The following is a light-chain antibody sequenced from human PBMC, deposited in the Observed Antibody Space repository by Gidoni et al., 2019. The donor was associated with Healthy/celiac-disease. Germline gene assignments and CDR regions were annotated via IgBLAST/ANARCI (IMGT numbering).Light chain of an antibody. J-gene: IGLJ2*01. CDR3: GTWYSSLSAHVV. CDR1: SSNIGNNY. Sequence: QSVLTQPPSVSAAPGQKVTIPCSGTSSNIGNNYVYWYQQRPGTAPKLLIYDNNKRPSGSPDRFSGDKSGTSDTLGITGLQTGDEDDYYCGTWYSSLSAHVVCGGGTKLTVL. CDR2: DNN. V-gene: IGLV1-51*01.